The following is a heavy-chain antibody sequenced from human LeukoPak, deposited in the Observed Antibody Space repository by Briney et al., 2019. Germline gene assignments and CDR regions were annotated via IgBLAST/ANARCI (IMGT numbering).Heavy chain of an antibody. CDR2: ISSSGSTI. Sequence: GGSLRLSCAASGFTFSDYYMSWIRQAPGKGLEWVSYISSSGSTIYYADSVKGRFTISRDNAKNSLYLQMNSPRAEDTAVYYCARAKTYYYYMDVWGKGTTVTVSS. CDR1: GFTFSDYY. V-gene: IGHV3-11*01. J-gene: IGHJ6*03. CDR3: ARAKTYYYYMDV.